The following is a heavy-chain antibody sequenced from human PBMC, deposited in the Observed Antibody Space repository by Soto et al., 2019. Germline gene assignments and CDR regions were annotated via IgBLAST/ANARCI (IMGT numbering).Heavy chain of an antibody. CDR3: ARRATYYDFWSGYYEDYYYGMDV. CDR1: GYSFTSYW. V-gene: IGHV5-51*01. Sequence: PGESLKISCKGSGYSFTSYWIGWVRQMPGKGLEWMGIIYPGDSDTIYSPSFQCQVTISADKSISTAYLQWSSLKASDTAMYYCARRATYYDFWSGYYEDYYYGMDVWGQGTTVTVSS. D-gene: IGHD3-3*01. CDR2: IYPGDSDT. J-gene: IGHJ6*02.